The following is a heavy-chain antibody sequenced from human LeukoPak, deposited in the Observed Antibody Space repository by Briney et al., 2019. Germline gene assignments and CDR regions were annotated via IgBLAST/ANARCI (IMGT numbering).Heavy chain of an antibody. CDR2: IRYDGSNK. D-gene: IGHD6-19*01. CDR1: GFTFSSYG. CDR3: AKDSREYSSGWYNFPFDY. V-gene: IGHV3-30*02. Sequence: GGSLRLSCAASGFTFSSYGMHWVRQAPGKGLEWVAFIRYDGSNKYYADSVKGRSTISRDNSKNTLYLQMNSLRAEDTAVYYCAKDSREYSSGWYNFPFDYWGQGTLVTVSS. J-gene: IGHJ4*02.